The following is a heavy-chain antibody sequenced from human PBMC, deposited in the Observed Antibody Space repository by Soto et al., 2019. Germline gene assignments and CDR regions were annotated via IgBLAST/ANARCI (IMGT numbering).Heavy chain of an antibody. CDR3: ARVHNYDILTGHGWFDP. D-gene: IGHD3-9*01. CDR1: GGSVSSSHW. J-gene: IGHJ5*02. CDR2: IYHGGRT. V-gene: IGHV4-4*02. Sequence: SETLSLTCAVSGGSVSSSHWWSWVRQPPGKGLQWIGDIYHGGRTNYNPSLKSRLTMSVDMSKNQFSLKLRSVTAADTAVYYCARVHNYDILTGHGWFDPWGQGTLVTVSS.